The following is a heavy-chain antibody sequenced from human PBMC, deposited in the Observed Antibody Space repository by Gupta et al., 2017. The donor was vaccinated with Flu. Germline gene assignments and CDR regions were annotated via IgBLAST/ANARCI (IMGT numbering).Heavy chain of an antibody. J-gene: IGHJ4*02. CDR3: ARLEYSSYFPQYYFDS. V-gene: IGHV4-39*01. CDR2: IYSSATT. D-gene: IGHD6-6*01. Sequence: GWIRQPPGKGLEWIGSIYSSATTYYSPSLKSRVTLSVDTSKKQFSLRLNSVTAADTAVYFCARLEYSSYFPQYYFDSWGQGKWVTVSS.